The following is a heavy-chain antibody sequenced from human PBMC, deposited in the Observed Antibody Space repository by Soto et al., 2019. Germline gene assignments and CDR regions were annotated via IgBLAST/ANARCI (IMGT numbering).Heavy chain of an antibody. CDR3: ARWGNNKKLDY. Sequence: PGGSLRLSCAASGFTFSSHGMHWVRQAPGKGLEWVAVIWYDGSDKYYGDSVEGRFTISRDNSKNTLYLQMNSLRAEDTAVYYCARWGNNKKLDYWGQGTQVTAPQ. J-gene: IGHJ4*02. CDR1: GFTFSSHG. CDR2: IWYDGSDK. V-gene: IGHV3-33*01. D-gene: IGHD3-16*01.